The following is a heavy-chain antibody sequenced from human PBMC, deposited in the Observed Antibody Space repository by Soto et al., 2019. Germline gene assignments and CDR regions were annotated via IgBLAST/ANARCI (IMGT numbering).Heavy chain of an antibody. V-gene: IGHV4-34*01. J-gene: IGHJ6*02. CDR3: ARGRGKRWLQLNYYGMDV. CDR2: INHSGST. Sequence: SETLSLTCAVYGGSFSGYYWSWIRQPPGKGLEWIGEINHSGSTNYNPSLKSRVTISVDTSKNQFSLKLSSVTAADTAVYYCARGRGKRWLQLNYYGMDVWGQGTTVT. D-gene: IGHD5-12*01. CDR1: GGSFSGYY.